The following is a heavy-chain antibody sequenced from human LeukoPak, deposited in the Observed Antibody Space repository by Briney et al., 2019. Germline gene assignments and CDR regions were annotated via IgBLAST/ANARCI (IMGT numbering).Heavy chain of an antibody. CDR1: GYTFTSYG. CDR2: INPNSGGT. J-gene: IGHJ5*02. CDR3: AREWSGYDSSWFDP. Sequence: PGASVKVSCKASGYTFTSYGISWVRQAPGQGLEWMGWINPNSGGTNYAQKFQGRVTMTRDTSISTAYMELSRLRSDDTAVYYCAREWSGYDSSWFDPWGQGTLVTVSS. D-gene: IGHD3-3*01. V-gene: IGHV1-2*02.